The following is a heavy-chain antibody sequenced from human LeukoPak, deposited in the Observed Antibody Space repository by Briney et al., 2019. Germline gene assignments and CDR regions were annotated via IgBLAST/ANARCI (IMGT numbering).Heavy chain of an antibody. V-gene: IGHV3-33*01. J-gene: IGHJ4*02. Sequence: QPGRSLRLSCAASGFTFSSYGMHWVRQAPGKGPEWVAVIWYDGSNKYYADSVKGRFTISRDNSKNTLYLQMGSLRAEDMAVYYCARKVSGSYSLAGGKLVDYWGQGTLVTVSS. D-gene: IGHD3-10*01. CDR2: IWYDGSNK. CDR1: GFTFSSYG. CDR3: ARKVSGSYSLAGGKLVDY.